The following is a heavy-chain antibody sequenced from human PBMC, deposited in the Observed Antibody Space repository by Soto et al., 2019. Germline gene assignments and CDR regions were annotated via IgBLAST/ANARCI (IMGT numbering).Heavy chain of an antibody. CDR1: GGSISSSNW. V-gene: IGHV4-4*02. CDR2: IYHSGST. CDR3: ARGGDNQLVPRTVVNDAFDI. Sequence: SETLSLTCAVSGGSISSSNWWSWVRQPPGKGLEWIGEIYHSGSTNYNPSLKSRVTISVDKSKNQFSLKLSSVTAADTAVYYCARGGDNQLVPRTVVNDAFDIWGQGTMVTVSS. D-gene: IGHD6-6*01. J-gene: IGHJ3*02.